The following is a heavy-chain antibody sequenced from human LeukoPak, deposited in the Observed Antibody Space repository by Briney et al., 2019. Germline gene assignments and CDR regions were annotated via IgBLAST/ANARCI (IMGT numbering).Heavy chain of an antibody. D-gene: IGHD3-16*01. V-gene: IGHV1-46*01. CDR1: GYTFTNYY. Sequence: GASVKVSCKASGYTFTNYYMHWVRQAPGQGLEWMGIINSSGGSTSYAQKFQGRVTMTRDTSTSTVYMELSSLRSEDTAVYYCAREIGMGAFDYYYYGMDVWGQGTAVTVSS. CDR2: INSSGGST. J-gene: IGHJ6*02. CDR3: AREIGMGAFDYYYYGMDV.